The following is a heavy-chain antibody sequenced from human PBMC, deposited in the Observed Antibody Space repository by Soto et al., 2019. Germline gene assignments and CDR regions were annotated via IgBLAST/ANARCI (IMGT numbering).Heavy chain of an antibody. CDR2: VDPNDSFA. V-gene: IGHV5-10-1*01. J-gene: IGHJ4*02. D-gene: IGHD3-10*01. Sequence: GESLKISCQAFEYSFPIYWISWVRQMPGAGLEWMGRVDPNDSFATYSPSFQGHVTISVDKSTYIVYLQWRSLRASDTATYYCARHQSGSGNSNFDFWGQGTPVTVSS. CDR1: EYSFPIYW. CDR3: ARHQSGSGNSNFDF.